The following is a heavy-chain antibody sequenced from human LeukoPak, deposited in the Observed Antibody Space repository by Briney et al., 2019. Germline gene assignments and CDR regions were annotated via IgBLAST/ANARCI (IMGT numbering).Heavy chain of an antibody. CDR2: MNPNSGNT. Sequence: ASVKVSCKASGYTFTSYDINWVRQATGQGLGWMGWMNPNSGNTGYTQKFQGRLTITRNTSISTAYMELSSLRAEDTAVYYCARGNGDYYFDYWGQGTLVTVSS. V-gene: IGHV1-8*03. D-gene: IGHD4-17*01. CDR1: GYTFTSYD. CDR3: ARGNGDYYFDY. J-gene: IGHJ4*02.